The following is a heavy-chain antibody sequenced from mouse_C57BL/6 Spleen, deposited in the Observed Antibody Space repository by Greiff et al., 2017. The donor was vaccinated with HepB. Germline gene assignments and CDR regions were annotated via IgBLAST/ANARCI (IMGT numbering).Heavy chain of an antibody. D-gene: IGHD4-1*01. J-gene: IGHJ3*01. V-gene: IGHV1-15*01. CDR3: TTHWTKAY. CDR1: GYTFTDYE. CDR2: IDPETGGT. Sequence: VQLVESGAELVRPGASVTLSCKASGYTFTDYEMHWVKQTPVHGLEWIGAIDPETGGTAYNQKFKGKAILTADKSSSTAYMELRSLTSEDSAVYYCTTHWTKAYWGQGTLVTVSA.